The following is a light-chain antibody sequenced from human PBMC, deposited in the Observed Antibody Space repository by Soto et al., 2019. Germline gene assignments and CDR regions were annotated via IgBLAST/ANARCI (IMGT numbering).Light chain of an antibody. V-gene: IGKV3-20*01. CDR3: QQYCSSPCT. CDR2: GAS. J-gene: IGKJ2*02. CDR1: QRVSSSY. Sequence: EIVLTQSPGTLSLSPGERVTLSCRASQRVSSSYLAWYRQKPGQAPRLLIYGASTRATGIPDRVSGSGSGTDFTLTVSRLEPEDVAVYYCQQYCSSPCTFGQGTKLEIK.